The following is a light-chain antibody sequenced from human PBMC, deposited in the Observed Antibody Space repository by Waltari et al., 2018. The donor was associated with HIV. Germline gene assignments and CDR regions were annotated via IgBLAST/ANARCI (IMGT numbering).Light chain of an antibody. V-gene: IGLV1-51*02. Sequence: SVLTQPPSKSAAPGQTVTIPCTGHNLNIGSHDVSWYHQLPGASPRLIIYESTKRPSLISDRFSASKSDTTATLDIAGLQPGDEAMYYCGTRDNDLGPVVLGGGTWVTVL. CDR2: EST. CDR1: NLNIGSHD. J-gene: IGLJ2*01. CDR3: GTRDNDLGPVV.